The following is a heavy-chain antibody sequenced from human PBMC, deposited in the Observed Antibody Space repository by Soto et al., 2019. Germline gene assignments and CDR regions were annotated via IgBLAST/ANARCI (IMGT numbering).Heavy chain of an antibody. CDR2: ISAYNGNT. J-gene: IGHJ6*02. Sequence: SVKVSCKASGYTFTSYGISWVRQAPGQGLEWMEWISAYNGNTNYAQKLQGRVTMTTDTSTSTAYMELRSLRSDDTAVYYCARVFSGRSWYGGDYYYYYGMDVWGQGTTVTVSS. CDR1: GYTFTSYG. CDR3: ARVFSGRSWYGGDYYYYYGMDV. D-gene: IGHD6-13*01. V-gene: IGHV1-18*01.